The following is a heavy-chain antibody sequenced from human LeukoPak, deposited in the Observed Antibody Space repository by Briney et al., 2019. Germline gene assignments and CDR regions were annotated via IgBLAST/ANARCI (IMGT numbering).Heavy chain of an antibody. CDR3: ARVGYSGYESAS. D-gene: IGHD5-12*01. CDR1: GYTFISSW. V-gene: IGHV5-51*01. Sequence: GESLQISSQASGYTFISSWIGWVRRMPGKGLEGMGIINTSDSDTRYSPSFQCQVTISADKSINTSYLPSNSLKASHTTIYYCARVGYSGYESASCGQGTLVTVSS. CDR2: INTSDSDT. J-gene: IGHJ5*02.